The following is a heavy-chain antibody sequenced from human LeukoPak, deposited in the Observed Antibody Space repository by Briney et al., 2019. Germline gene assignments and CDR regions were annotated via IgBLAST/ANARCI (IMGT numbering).Heavy chain of an antibody. CDR2: IKQDGSEK. Sequence: QTGGSLRLSCAASGFTFSSYWMTWVRQAPGKGLEWVANIKQDGSEKYYVDSVKGRFTISRDNAKNSLYLQMNSLRAEDTALYYCARMSGSGYFFYFDYWGQGTLVTVSS. D-gene: IGHD3-22*01. J-gene: IGHJ4*02. V-gene: IGHV3-7*03. CDR3: ARMSGSGYFFYFDY. CDR1: GFTFSSYW.